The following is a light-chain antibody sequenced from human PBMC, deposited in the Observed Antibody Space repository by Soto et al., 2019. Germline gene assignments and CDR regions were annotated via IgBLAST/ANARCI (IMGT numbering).Light chain of an antibody. CDR2: AAS. CDR3: QQSYSTLGT. V-gene: IGKV1-39*01. J-gene: IGKJ1*01. CDR1: QSISSY. Sequence: DIQMTQSPSSLSASVGDRVTITCRASQSISSYLDWYQQKPGKAPKVLIYAASSLQSGVPSRFSGSGSGTDFILTINSLQPEDFATYYCQQSYSTLGTFGQGTKVDIK.